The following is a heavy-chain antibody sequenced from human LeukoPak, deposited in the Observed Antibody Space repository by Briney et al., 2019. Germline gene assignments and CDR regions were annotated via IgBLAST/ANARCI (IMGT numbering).Heavy chain of an antibody. CDR3: ARHLRFGSSALPRDVFDI. CDR1: GVPISSRSYY. J-gene: IGHJ3*02. CDR2: MYFSGTS. Sequence: PSETLSLTCSVSGVPISSRSYYWGWIRQPPGKGLEWIGSMYFSGTSYYNPSLKSRVTISVHTPENHLSLKLTSVTATDTAIYYCARHLRFGSSALPRDVFDIWGRGTVVSVSS. V-gene: IGHV4-39*01. D-gene: IGHD1-26*01.